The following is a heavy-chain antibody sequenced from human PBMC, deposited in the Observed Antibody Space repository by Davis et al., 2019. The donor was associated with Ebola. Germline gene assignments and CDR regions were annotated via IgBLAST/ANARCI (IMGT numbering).Heavy chain of an antibody. J-gene: IGHJ4*02. CDR2: IYPGDSDT. Sequence: PGGSLRLSCKGSGYSFTSYWIGWVRQLPGKGLEWMGIIYPGDSDTRYSPSFQGQVTISADKSISTAYLQWSSLKASDTAMYYCARRQPYDFWSGYFDYWGQGTLVTVSS. CDR3: ARRQPYDFWSGYFDY. D-gene: IGHD3-3*01. V-gene: IGHV5-51*01. CDR1: GYSFTSYW.